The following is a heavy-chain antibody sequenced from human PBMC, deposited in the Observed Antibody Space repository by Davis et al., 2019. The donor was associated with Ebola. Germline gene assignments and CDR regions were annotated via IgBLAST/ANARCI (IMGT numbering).Heavy chain of an antibody. J-gene: IGHJ6*02. CDR2: IYYSGST. CDR1: GGSVSSGTYY. Sequence: GSLRLSCTVSGGSVSSGTYYWSWIRQPPGKGLEWIGYIYYSGSTYYNPSLKSRVTISVDKSKNQFSLKLSSVTAADTAVYYCGQRYYYYYGMDVWGQGTTVTVSS. D-gene: IGHD5-24*01. V-gene: IGHV4-61*01. CDR3: GQRYYYYYGMDV.